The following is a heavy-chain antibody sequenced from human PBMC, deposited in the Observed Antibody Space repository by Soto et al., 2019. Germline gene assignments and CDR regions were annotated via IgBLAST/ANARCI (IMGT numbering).Heavy chain of an antibody. CDR3: ARSTRSDSSGWYDDDAFDI. D-gene: IGHD6-19*01. V-gene: IGHV4-31*03. J-gene: IGHJ3*02. Sequence: TLSLTCTVSGGSISSGGYYWSWIRQHPGKGLEWIGYIYYSGSTYYNPSLKSRVTISVDTSKNQFSLKLSSVTAADTAVYYCARSTRSDSSGWYDDDAFDIWGQGTMVTVSS. CDR1: GGSISSGGYY. CDR2: IYYSGST.